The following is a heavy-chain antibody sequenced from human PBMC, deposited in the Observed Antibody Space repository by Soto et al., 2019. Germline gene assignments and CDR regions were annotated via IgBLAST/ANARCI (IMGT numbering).Heavy chain of an antibody. D-gene: IGHD6-13*01. CDR1: GYTFTSYA. Sequence: QVQLGQSGAEEKKPGASVKVYCKASGYTFTSYAMHWVRQAPGQRLEWMGWITAGNDHTKSSQKFQGRVTITTDTSATTAYMARSSLRPEETAGYYCARDVAAADYWGQGPLVTVSS. CDR2: ITAGNDHT. V-gene: IGHV1-3*05. CDR3: ARDVAAADY. J-gene: IGHJ4*02.